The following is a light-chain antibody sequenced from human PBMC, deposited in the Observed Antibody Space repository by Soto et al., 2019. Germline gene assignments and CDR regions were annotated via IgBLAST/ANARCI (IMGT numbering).Light chain of an antibody. CDR3: SSYTSSSTLV. Sequence: QSVLTRPASVSGSPGQSITISCTGTSSDVGGYNYVSWYQQYPDEAPKLMIYDVSNRPSGVSNRFSGSKSANTASLTISGLQAEDEADYYCSSYTSSSTLVFGTGTKVTVL. CDR2: DVS. V-gene: IGLV2-14*01. J-gene: IGLJ1*01. CDR1: SSDVGGYNY.